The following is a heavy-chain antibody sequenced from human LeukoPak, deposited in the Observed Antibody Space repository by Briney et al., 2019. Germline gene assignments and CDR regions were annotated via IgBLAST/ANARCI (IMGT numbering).Heavy chain of an antibody. Sequence: PSETLSLTCTVSGGSISSYYWSWIRQPAGKGLEWIGRIYTSGSTNYNPSLKRRVTMSVDTSKNQFSLKLSSVTAADTAVYYCARGLPDSSGYYTAEYFQHWGQGTLVTVSS. J-gene: IGHJ1*01. CDR2: IYTSGST. CDR3: ARGLPDSSGYYTAEYFQH. V-gene: IGHV4-4*07. CDR1: GGSISSYY. D-gene: IGHD3-22*01.